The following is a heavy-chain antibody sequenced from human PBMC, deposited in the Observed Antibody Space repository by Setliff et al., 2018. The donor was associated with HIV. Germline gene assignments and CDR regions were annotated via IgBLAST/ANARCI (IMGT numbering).Heavy chain of an antibody. D-gene: IGHD5-18*01. Sequence: SETLSLTCSVSGVTISSHFWTWIRQPAGKGLEWIGRAYTGGSTNYNPSLKSRVSMSVDTSKNQFSLKLSSVTAADTAVYYCARAEWIQLWFGAFDIWGQGTMVTVSS. J-gene: IGHJ3*02. CDR1: GVTISSHF. CDR2: AYTGGST. V-gene: IGHV4-4*07. CDR3: ARAEWIQLWFGAFDI.